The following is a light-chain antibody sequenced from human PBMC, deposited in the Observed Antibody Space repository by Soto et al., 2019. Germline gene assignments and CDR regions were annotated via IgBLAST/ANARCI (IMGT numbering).Light chain of an antibody. J-gene: IGKJ3*01. CDR2: GAS. CDR1: QSVSSSY. CDR3: QKYSSPSFT. V-gene: IGKV3-20*01. Sequence: EIVLTQSPGTLSLSPGERATLSCRASQSVSSSYLAWYQQKPGQAPSLLIYGASSSATGIPDRFSGSGSGTDFTLTISIMDPEDFAVHYCQKYSSPSFTFGPGTKVDIK.